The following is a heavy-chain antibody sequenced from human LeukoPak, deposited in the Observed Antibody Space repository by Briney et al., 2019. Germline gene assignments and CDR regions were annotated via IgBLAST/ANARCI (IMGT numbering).Heavy chain of an antibody. CDR1: GFTFSSYG. J-gene: IGHJ6*02. CDR2: ISYDGSNK. D-gene: IGHD3-3*01. V-gene: IGHV3-30*18. Sequence: PGGSLRLSCAASGFTFSSYGMHWARQAPGKGLEWVAVISYDGSNKYYADSVKGRFTISRDNSKNTLYLQMNSLRAEDTAVYYCAKDPVHYDFWSGYYNRYYYYGMDVWGQGTTVTVSS. CDR3: AKDPVHYDFWSGYYNRYYYYGMDV.